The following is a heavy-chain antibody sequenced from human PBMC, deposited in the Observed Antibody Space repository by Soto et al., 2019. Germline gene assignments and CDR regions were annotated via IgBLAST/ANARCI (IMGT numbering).Heavy chain of an antibody. J-gene: IGHJ5*02. CDR3: ARDGDSGYDSNWFDP. D-gene: IGHD5-12*01. Sequence: GGSLRLSCAASGFTFSSYGMHWVRQAPGKGLEWVAVISYDGSNKYYADSVKGRFTISRDNSKNTLYLQMNSLRAEDTAVYYCARDGDSGYDSNWFDPWGQGTLVTVSS. V-gene: IGHV3-30*19. CDR2: ISYDGSNK. CDR1: GFTFSSYG.